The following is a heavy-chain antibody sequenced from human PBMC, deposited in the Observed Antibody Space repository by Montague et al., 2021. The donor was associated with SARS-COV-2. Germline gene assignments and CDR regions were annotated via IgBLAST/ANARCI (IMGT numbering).Heavy chain of an antibody. CDR3: AREVVGVKTNWLDA. CDR1: GVSVSSNNYY. J-gene: IGHJ5*02. V-gene: IGHV4-61*03. Sequence: SETLSLTCSVSGVSVSSNNYYWTWIRRPPGKGLEWIGYIYFNGNTNLNPSLGGRVTTSIDTSKNHFSLRLTSVTPADTAVYYCAREVVGVKTNWLDAWGQGTLVTVSS. D-gene: IGHD3-16*01. CDR2: IYFNGNT.